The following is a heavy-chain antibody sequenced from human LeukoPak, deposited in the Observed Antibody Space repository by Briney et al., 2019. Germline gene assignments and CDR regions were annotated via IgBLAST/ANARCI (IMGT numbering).Heavy chain of an antibody. CDR1: DGSISSSSYY. Sequence: SGTLSLTCAVSDGSISSSSYYWGWIRQPPGKGLEWIGTIYYSGSTYYNPSLKSRLTISLVTSNNQFSLKLSSVTAAATAVYYCARDRYSGSGVFDYWGQGTLVTVSS. V-gene: IGHV4-39*07. J-gene: IGHJ4*02. CDR2: IYYSGST. D-gene: IGHD1-26*01. CDR3: ARDRYSGSGVFDY.